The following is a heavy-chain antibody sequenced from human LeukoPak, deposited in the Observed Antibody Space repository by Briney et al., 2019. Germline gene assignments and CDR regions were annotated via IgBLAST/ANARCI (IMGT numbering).Heavy chain of an antibody. CDR1: GGTFSSYA. Sequence: SVKVSCKASGGTFSSYAISWVRQAPGQGLEWMGGIIPVFGTANYAQKFQGRVTITADESTSTAYMELSSLRSEDTAVYYCASGLDTAMVTQVTYYYYYMDVWGKGTTVTISS. CDR2: IIPVFGTA. D-gene: IGHD5-18*01. V-gene: IGHV1-69*13. J-gene: IGHJ6*03. CDR3: ASGLDTAMVTQVTYYYYYMDV.